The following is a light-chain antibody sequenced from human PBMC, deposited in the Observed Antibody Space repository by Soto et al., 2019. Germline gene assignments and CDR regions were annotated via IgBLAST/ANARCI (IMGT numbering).Light chain of an antibody. Sequence: DIQMTQSPSSLSASVGDRVTITCRASQGISNYLAWYQQKPGKVPKLLIYAASTLQSGVPSRFSGSGFGTDLTLTFSSLQPDDLASYYCQKYDSAPQTFVQGTKVEIK. V-gene: IGKV1-27*01. J-gene: IGKJ1*01. CDR2: AAS. CDR1: QGISNY. CDR3: QKYDSAPQT.